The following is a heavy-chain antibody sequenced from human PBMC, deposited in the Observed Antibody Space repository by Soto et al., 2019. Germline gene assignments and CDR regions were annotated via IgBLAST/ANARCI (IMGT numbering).Heavy chain of an antibody. CDR3: ARNPIAAATTVDYYYYYMDV. D-gene: IGHD6-13*01. V-gene: IGHV3-66*01. Sequence: SLRLSCAASGFTVSDNYMTWVRQAPGKGLQWVSVTYVGGNTYYADSVRGRFTISRDSSKNTLYLQMSSLSAEDTAVYFCARNPIAAATTVDYYYYYMDVWGKGTTVTVSS. J-gene: IGHJ6*03. CDR1: GFTVSDNY. CDR2: TYVGGNT.